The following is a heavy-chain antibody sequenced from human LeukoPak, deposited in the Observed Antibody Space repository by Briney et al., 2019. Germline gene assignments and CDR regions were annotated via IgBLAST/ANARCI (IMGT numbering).Heavy chain of an antibody. Sequence: GGSLRLSCAASGFTFSDYYMSWIRQAPGKGLEWISYISTNSATIYYADSVKGRFTISRDNAKTSLYLQMSSLIAEDTAVYYCARSWYYYEYWGQGILVTVSS. V-gene: IGHV3-11*04. J-gene: IGHJ4*02. CDR2: ISTNSATI. CDR3: ARSWYYYEY. CDR1: GFTFSDYY. D-gene: IGHD2-8*02.